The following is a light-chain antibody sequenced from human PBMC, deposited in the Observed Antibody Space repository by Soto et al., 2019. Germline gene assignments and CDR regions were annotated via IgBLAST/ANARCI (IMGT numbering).Light chain of an antibody. CDR3: QQRSISLT. V-gene: IGKV3-11*01. J-gene: IGKJ4*01. CDR1: QSVSSY. Sequence: EIVLTQSPATLSLSPGERATLSCRASQSVSSYLAWYQQKPGQAPRLLIYDASNRATGIPARFSGSGSGTDFTLTISSLEPEDFAVYYCQQRSISLTFGGGTKGDIK. CDR2: DAS.